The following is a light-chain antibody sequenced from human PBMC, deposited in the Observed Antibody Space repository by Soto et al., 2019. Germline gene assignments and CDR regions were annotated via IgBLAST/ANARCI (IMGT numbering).Light chain of an antibody. Sequence: QSALTQPASVSGSPGQSSTISCTGTSSDVGSYNLVSWYQQHPGKAPKLMVYEGSKRPSGVSNRFSGSKSGNTASLTISALQAEDEADYYCCSYAGSSYVFGTGTKVTVL. CDR3: CSYAGSSYV. CDR1: SSDVGSYNL. CDR2: EGS. V-gene: IGLV2-23*01. J-gene: IGLJ1*01.